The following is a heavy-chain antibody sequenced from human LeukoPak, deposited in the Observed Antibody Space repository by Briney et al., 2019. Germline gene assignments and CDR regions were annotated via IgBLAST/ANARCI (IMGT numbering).Heavy chain of an antibody. CDR3: ARVAAAGIGDYFDY. V-gene: IGHV1-69*04. CDR1: GGTFSSYA. J-gene: IGHJ4*02. D-gene: IGHD6-13*01. CDR2: IIPILGIA. Sequence: SVKVSCKASGGTFSSYAISWVRQAPGQGLEWMGRIIPILGIANYAQKFQGRVTITADKSTSTAYMELSSLRSEDTAVYYCARVAAAGIGDYFDYWGQGTLVTVSS.